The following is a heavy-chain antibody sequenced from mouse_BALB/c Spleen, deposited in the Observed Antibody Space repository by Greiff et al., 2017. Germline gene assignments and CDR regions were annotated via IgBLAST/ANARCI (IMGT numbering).Heavy chain of an antibody. Sequence: EVKLVESGGGLVKPGGSLKLSCAASGFTFSSYTMSWVRQTPEKRLEWVATISSGGSYTYYPDSVKGRFTISRDNAKNTLYLQMSSLKSEDTAMYYCTRDRGGSYTFAYWGQGTLVTVSA. CDR3: TRDRGGSYTFAY. CDR1: GFTFSSYT. V-gene: IGHV5-6-4*01. J-gene: IGHJ3*01. CDR2: ISSGGSYT. D-gene: IGHD1-1*02.